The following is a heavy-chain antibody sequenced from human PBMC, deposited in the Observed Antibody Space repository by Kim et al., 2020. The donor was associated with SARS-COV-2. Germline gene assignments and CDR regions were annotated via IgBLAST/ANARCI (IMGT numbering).Heavy chain of an antibody. CDR2: IYYSGST. D-gene: IGHD2-15*01. Sequence: SETLSLTCTVSGGSVSSGSYYWSWLRQPPGKGLEWIGYIYYSGSTNYNPSLKSRVTISVDTSKNQFSPKLSSVTAADTAVYDFARGRGDIVVVVAATPPSFDYWGQGTLVTVSS. J-gene: IGHJ4*02. V-gene: IGHV4-61*01. CDR3: ARGRGDIVVVVAATPPSFDY. CDR1: GGSVSSGSYY.